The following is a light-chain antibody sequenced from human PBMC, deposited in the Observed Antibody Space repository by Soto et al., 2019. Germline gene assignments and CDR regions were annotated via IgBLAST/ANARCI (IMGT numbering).Light chain of an antibody. V-gene: IGKV3-15*01. J-gene: IGKJ4*01. CDR2: FAS. Sequence: IVMTQSPATLSVSPGEKATLSCRASQTVYNNLAWYQQKPGQAPRLLVYFASTRATGIPARFSGSGFGTEFSLTISSLQSEDFALYDCQQYTAWPLTFGGGTKVETK. CDR1: QTVYNN. CDR3: QQYTAWPLT.